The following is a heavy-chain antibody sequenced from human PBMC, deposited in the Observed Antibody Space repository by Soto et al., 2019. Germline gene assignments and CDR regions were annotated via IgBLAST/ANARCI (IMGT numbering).Heavy chain of an antibody. V-gene: IGHV1-46*01. J-gene: IGHJ4*02. CDR3: ARGGRDASYRY. CDR1: GYTFTNYW. D-gene: IGHD2-2*01. Sequence: QVQLVQSGAEVKEPGASVKVSCKASGYTFTNYWMHWVRQAPGQGLDWMGIINPSDGTTTYAQKFQGRVTLTRDTSTNTVYMELNSLTSDDTAMYYCARGGRDASYRYWRQGPLVTVSS. CDR2: INPSDGTT.